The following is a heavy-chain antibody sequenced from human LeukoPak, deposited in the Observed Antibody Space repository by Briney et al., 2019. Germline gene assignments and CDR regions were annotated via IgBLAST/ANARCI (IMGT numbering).Heavy chain of an antibody. J-gene: IGHJ4*02. CDR3: ARDEAPTTVVTYFDY. CDR2: IIPIFGTA. V-gene: IGHV1-69*01. CDR1: GCTFSSYA. D-gene: IGHD4-23*01. Sequence: SVKVSCKASGCTFSSYAISWVRQAPGQGLEWMGGIIPIFGTANYAQKFQGRVTITADESTSTAYMELSSLRSEDTAVYYCARDEAPTTVVTYFDYWGQGTLVTVSS.